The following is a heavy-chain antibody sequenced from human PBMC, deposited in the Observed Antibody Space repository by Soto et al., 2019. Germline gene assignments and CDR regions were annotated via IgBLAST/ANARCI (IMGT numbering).Heavy chain of an antibody. J-gene: IGHJ6*02. Sequence: QVQLVESGGGVVQPGRSLRLSCAASGFTFSSYGMHWVRQAPGKGLEWVAVIWYDGSNKYYADSVKGRFTISRDNSKKTLYLQMNSLRAEDTAVYYCARDLLGYCSSTSCRYGMDVWGQGTTVTVSS. V-gene: IGHV3-33*01. CDR2: IWYDGSNK. D-gene: IGHD2-2*01. CDR3: ARDLLGYCSSTSCRYGMDV. CDR1: GFTFSSYG.